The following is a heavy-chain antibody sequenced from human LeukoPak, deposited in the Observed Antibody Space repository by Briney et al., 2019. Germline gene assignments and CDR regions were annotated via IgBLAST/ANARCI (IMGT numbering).Heavy chain of an antibody. CDR1: GFTFSSYS. CDR3: ARGGVSPGIAIY. V-gene: IGHV3-48*04. D-gene: IGHD3-10*01. Sequence: PGGSLRLSCAASGFTFSSYSMNWVRQAPGKGLEWVSYISSTGTTIYFADSVKGRFTISRDNAKNSLYLQMNRLRAEDTAVYYCARGGVSPGIAIYWGQGTLVTVSS. CDR2: ISSTGTTI. J-gene: IGHJ4*02.